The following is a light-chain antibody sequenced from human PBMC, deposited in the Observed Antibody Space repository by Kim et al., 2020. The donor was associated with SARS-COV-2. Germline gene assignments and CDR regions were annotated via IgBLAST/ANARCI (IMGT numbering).Light chain of an antibody. Sequence: SSELTQDPAVSVALGQTVKITCQGDSLRRYYASWYQQKPGQAPVLVIYGRNNRPSGIPDRLSGSTSGNTASLIITGAQAEDEADYYCNSRGGSETVLFGRRTQLTVL. CDR1: SLRRYY. CDR3: NSRGGSETVL. CDR2: GRN. J-gene: IGLJ2*01. V-gene: IGLV3-19*01.